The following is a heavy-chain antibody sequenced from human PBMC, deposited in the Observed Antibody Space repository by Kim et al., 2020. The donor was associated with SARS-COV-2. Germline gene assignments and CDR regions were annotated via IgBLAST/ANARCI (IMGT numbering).Heavy chain of an antibody. D-gene: IGHD6-13*01. V-gene: IGHV4-39*01. CDR3: ARFRAIAAAMVSYYFDY. Sequence: SETLSLTCTVSGGSISSSSYYWGWIRQPPGKGLEWIGSIYYSGSTYYNPSLKSRVTISIDTSKNQFSLKLSSVTAADTAVYYCARFRAIAAAMVSYYFDYWGQGTLVTVSS. CDR1: GGSISSSSYY. J-gene: IGHJ4*02. CDR2: IYYSGST.